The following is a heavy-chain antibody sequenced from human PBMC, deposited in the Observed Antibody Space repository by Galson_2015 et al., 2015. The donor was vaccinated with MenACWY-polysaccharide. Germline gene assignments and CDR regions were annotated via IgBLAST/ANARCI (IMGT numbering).Heavy chain of an antibody. J-gene: IGHJ3*02. CDR3: AREGSRIVFHAFDI. V-gene: IGHV3-33*05. Sequence: LRLSCAASGFNFRGSGMHWVRQAPGKGLERVALIQYDGSIKVYADSVKGRFTISRDNSKNTLFLEMNSLRAEDTAVYFCAREGSRIVFHAFDIWCQGTMVTVSS. CDR2: IQYDGSIK. CDR1: GFNFRGSG. D-gene: IGHD6-13*01.